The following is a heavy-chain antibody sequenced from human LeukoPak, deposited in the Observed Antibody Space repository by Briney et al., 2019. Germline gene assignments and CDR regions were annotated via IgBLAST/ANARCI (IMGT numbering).Heavy chain of an antibody. V-gene: IGHV4-30-2*01. Sequence: SETLSLTCAVSGGSISSGGYSWSWIRQPPGKGLEWIGYIYHSGSTYYNPSLKSRVTISVDRSKNQFSLKLSSVTAADTAVYYCARRPGDAPWDYWGQGTLVTVSS. CDR1: GGSISSGGYS. D-gene: IGHD7-27*01. CDR2: IYHSGST. J-gene: IGHJ4*02. CDR3: ARRPGDAPWDY.